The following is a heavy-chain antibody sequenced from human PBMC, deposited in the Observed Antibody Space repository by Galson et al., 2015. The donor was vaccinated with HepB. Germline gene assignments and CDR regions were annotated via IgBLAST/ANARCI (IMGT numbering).Heavy chain of an antibody. CDR2: TYYRSKWSN. J-gene: IGHJ4*02. D-gene: IGHD7-27*01. V-gene: IGHV6-1*01. Sequence: CAISGDSVSSNTVGWNWIRQSPSRGLEWLGRTYYRSKWSNDYAQSVQSRITINPDTSKNQISLQFNSVTPEDTAVYYCARSIHLGRGFDSWGQGTLVTVSS. CDR3: ARSIHLGRGFDS. CDR1: GDSVSSNTVG.